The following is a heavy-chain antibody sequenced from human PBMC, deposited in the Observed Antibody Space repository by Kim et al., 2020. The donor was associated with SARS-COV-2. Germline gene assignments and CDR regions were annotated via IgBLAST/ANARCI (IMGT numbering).Heavy chain of an antibody. J-gene: IGHJ4*02. CDR3: AKGTVAGTGAWDY. V-gene: IGHV3-23*01. Sequence: SVQGRFTIPKDNAKNPLYLQMNSLRAEDTAVYYCAKGTVAGTGAWDYWGQGTLVTVSS. D-gene: IGHD6-19*01.